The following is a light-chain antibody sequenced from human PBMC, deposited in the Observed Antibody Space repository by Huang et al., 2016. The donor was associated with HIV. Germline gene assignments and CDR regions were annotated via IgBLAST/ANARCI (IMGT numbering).Light chain of an antibody. CDR1: QDNNNN. V-gene: IGKV1-9*01. CDR2: ATS. J-gene: IGKJ3*01. CDR3: QQFSDFF. Sequence: IQLTQFPSSRSASVGDRVSITCRASQDNNNNLAWYQQKPGKAPKLLIYATSTLQNGVPSRFSGRGSGTVFILTINNLQPEDFATYYCQQFSDFFFGPGTRVDVK.